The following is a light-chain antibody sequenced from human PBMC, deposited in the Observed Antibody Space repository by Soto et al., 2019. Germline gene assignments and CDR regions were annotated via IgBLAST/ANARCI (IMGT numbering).Light chain of an antibody. Sequence: DIQMTQSPSTLSASVGDRVTITCRASQSISSWLAWYQQKPGKAPKLLIYDASSLESGVPSRLSGSGPGTEFTLTISSLQPDDFATYYCQQYNSYPWTFGQGTKVDIK. CDR3: QQYNSYPWT. CDR1: QSISSW. J-gene: IGKJ1*01. V-gene: IGKV1-5*01. CDR2: DAS.